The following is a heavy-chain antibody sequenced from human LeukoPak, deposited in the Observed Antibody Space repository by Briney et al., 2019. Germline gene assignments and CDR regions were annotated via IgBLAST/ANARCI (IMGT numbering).Heavy chain of an antibody. V-gene: IGHV3-53*01. J-gene: IGHJ4*02. D-gene: IGHD6-19*01. CDR3: ARGQGIAVANSVGRFNS. CDR2: IYAGGNT. CDR1: GFTVSSDY. Sequence: PGGSLRLSCAASGFTVSSDYMSWVRQAPGKGLEWVSSIYAGGNTYYPDYAKGRFSISRASSKNTLHLQMNSLRAEDTAVDYCARGQGIAVANSVGRFNSWGQGTLVTVSS.